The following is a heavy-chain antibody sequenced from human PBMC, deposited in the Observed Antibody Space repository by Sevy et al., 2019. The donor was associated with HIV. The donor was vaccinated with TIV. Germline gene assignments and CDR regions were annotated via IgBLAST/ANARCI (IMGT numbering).Heavy chain of an antibody. CDR2: IRYEGSDK. J-gene: IGHJ4*02. CDR1: GFTFSNYG. CDR3: AKELAGPGRRYFDY. Sequence: GGSLRLSCAASGFTFSNYGMHWVRQVPGKGLEWVTFIRYEGSDKYYAASVKGRFTISRDDSKNTLYLQMDSLRAEDTVIYYFAKELAGPGRRYFDYWGQGTLVTVSS. D-gene: IGHD6-13*01. V-gene: IGHV3-30*02.